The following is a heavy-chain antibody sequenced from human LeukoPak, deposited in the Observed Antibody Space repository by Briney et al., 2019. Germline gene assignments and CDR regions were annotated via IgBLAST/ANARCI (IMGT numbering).Heavy chain of an antibody. CDR1: GGSIRSGDYY. CDR2: IYYSGST. Sequence: SETLSLTCTVSGGSIRSGDYYWSWIRQPPGKGLEWIGYIYYSGSTYYNPSLKSRVTISVDTSKNQFSLKLSSVTAADTAVYYCARGGLTGQDVWGQGTTVTVSS. J-gene: IGHJ6*02. V-gene: IGHV4-30-4*01. CDR3: ARGGLTGQDV.